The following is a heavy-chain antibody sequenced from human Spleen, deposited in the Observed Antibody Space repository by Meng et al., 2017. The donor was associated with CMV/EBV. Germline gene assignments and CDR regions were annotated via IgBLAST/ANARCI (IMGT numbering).Heavy chain of an antibody. CDR1: GFTFSSNW. J-gene: IGHJ5*02. Sequence: GGSLRLSCVGSGFTFSSNWMTWVRQAPGQGLEWVACIKQDGTQKYYADSVEGRFTVSRDNAENSLFLQMNSLRAEDTAIYYCARDSAWVVPAAIEANNWFDPWGQGTLVTVSS. CDR3: ARDSAWVVPAAIEANNWFDP. V-gene: IGHV3-7*01. D-gene: IGHD2-2*01. CDR2: IKQDGTQK.